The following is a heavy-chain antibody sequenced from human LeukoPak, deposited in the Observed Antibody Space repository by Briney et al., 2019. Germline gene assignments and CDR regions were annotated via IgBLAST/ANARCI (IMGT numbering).Heavy chain of an antibody. CDR3: AELGITTIGGV. Sequence: GGSLRLSCAASGFTFSSYWMSWVRQAPGKGLEWVSYISSSGSTIYYADSVKGRFTISRDNAKNSLYLQMNSLRAEDTAVYYCAELGITTIGGVWGKGTTVTISS. CDR2: ISSSGSTI. J-gene: IGHJ6*04. CDR1: GFTFSSYW. V-gene: IGHV3-48*04. D-gene: IGHD3-10*02.